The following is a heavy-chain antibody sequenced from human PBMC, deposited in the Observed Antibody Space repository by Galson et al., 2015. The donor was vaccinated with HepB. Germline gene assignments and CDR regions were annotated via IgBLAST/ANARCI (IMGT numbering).Heavy chain of an antibody. Sequence: LRLSCAASGFTFSSYGMHWVRQAPGKGLEWVAVIWYDGSNKYYADSVKGRFTISRDNSKNTLYLQMNSLRAEDTAVYYCARELPDWLGFDYYYYGMDVWGQGTTVTVSS. CDR1: GFTFSSYG. V-gene: IGHV3-33*01. CDR3: ARELPDWLGFDYYYYGMDV. J-gene: IGHJ6*02. D-gene: IGHD3-9*01. CDR2: IWYDGSNK.